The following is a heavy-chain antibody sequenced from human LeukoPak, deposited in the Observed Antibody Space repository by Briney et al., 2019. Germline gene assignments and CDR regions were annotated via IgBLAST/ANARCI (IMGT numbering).Heavy chain of an antibody. V-gene: IGHV4-34*01. CDR1: GGSFSGYY. CDR3: ARGLGLWLARPGAFDI. Sequence: SETLSLTCAVYGGSFSGYYWSWIRQPPGKGLEWIGEINHSGSTNYNPSLKSRVTISVDTSKNQFSLKLSSVTAADTAVYYCARGLGLWLARPGAFDIWGQGTMVTVSS. D-gene: IGHD6-19*01. CDR2: INHSGST. J-gene: IGHJ3*02.